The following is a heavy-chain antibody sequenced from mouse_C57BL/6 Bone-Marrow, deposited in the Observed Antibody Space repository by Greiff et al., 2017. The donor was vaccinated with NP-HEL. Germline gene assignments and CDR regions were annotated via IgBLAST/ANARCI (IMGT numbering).Heavy chain of an antibody. CDR2: IHPNSGST. J-gene: IGHJ1*03. V-gene: IGHV1-64*01. CDR1: GYTFTSYW. Sequence: VQLQQPGAELVKPGASVKLSCKASGYTFTSYWMHWVKQRPGQGLEWIGMIHPNSGSTNYNEKFKSKATLTVDKSSSTAYMQLSSLTSEDSAVYYCARRVYYGYFDVWGTGTTVTVSS. CDR3: ARRVYYGYFDV.